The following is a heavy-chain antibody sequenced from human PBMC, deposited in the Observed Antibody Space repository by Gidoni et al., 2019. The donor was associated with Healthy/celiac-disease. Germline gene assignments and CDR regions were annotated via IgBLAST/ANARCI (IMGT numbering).Heavy chain of an antibody. CDR1: GFTFSSHG. J-gene: IGHJ3*02. CDR2: ISYDGSNK. D-gene: IGHD3-16*02. V-gene: IGHV3-30*18. Sequence: QVQLVESGGGVVQPGRSLRLSCAASGFTFSSHGMHWVRQAPGKGLEWVAVISYDGSNKYYADSVKGRFTISRDNSKNTLYLQMNSLRAEDTAVYYCAKGYPDAFDIWGQGTMVTVSS. CDR3: AKGYPDAFDI.